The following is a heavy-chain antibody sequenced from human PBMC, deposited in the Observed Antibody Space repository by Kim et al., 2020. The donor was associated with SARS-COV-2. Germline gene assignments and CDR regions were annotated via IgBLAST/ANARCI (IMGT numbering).Heavy chain of an antibody. CDR1: GFTFNNYA. J-gene: IGHJ6*02. D-gene: IGHD2-15*01. V-gene: IGHV3-23*01. CDR2: ISNTGANT. Sequence: GGSLRLSCAASGFTFNNYAMSWVRQAPGKGLEWVSSISNTGANTYHADSVKGRFTISRDNSKNTVYLQMNGLRADDTAIYYCAKAGVSLLKVYGVDVWGQGTTVTVSS. CDR3: AKAGVSLLKVYGVDV.